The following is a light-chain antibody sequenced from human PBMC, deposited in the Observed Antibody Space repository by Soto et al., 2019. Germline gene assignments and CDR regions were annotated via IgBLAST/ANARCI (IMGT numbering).Light chain of an antibody. CDR3: QQYNTWPT. CDR2: GAS. Sequence: EIVMTQSPATLSVSPGERATLSCRASQSVSSNLAWYQQKPGQAPRXLIYGASTRATGSPARFSGSGSGTEFTLTISSLQSEDFAVYYCQQYNTWPTFGQGTRLEIK. V-gene: IGKV3-15*01. CDR1: QSVSSN. J-gene: IGKJ5*01.